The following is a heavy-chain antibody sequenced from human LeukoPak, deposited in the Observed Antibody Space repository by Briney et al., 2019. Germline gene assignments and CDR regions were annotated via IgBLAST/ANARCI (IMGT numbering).Heavy chain of an antibody. CDR1: GGSISSYY. CDR3: ARVRGSYYYDSSGYRGAGVYYYGMDV. CDR2: IYTSGST. D-gene: IGHD3-22*01. Sequence: SETLSLTCTVSGGSISSYYWSWIRQPAGKGLEWIGRIYTSGSTNYNPSLKSRVTMSVDTSKNQFSLKLSSVTVADTAVYYCARVRGSYYYDSSGYRGAGVYYYGMDVWGQGTTVTVSS. J-gene: IGHJ6*02. V-gene: IGHV4-4*07.